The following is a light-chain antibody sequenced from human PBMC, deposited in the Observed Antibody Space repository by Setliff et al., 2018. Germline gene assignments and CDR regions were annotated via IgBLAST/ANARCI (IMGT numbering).Light chain of an antibody. V-gene: IGLV2-14*01. CDR2: HNN. CDR1: SSDIGDSNY. Sequence: QSVLAQPASVSGSPGQSITISCTGASSDIGDSNYVSWYQQHPGKAPKLLISHNNNRPSGVPDRFSGSRSGTSASLVITGLQAEDEADYYCQSYAGGLGGYVFGGGTKVTVL. J-gene: IGLJ1*01. CDR3: QSYAGGLGGYV.